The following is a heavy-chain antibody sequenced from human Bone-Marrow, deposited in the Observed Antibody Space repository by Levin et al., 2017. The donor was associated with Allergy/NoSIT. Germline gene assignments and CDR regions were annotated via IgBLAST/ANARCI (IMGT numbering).Heavy chain of an antibody. D-gene: IGHD6-13*01. Sequence: PGESLKISCKASGYTFTSYYMHWVRQAPGQGLEWMGIINPSGGSTSYAQKFQGRVTMTRDTSTSTVYMELSSLRSEDTAVYYCARGGYRAAADRSIIGYWGQGTLVTVSS. CDR2: INPSGGST. V-gene: IGHV1-46*03. CDR3: ARGGYRAAADRSIIGY. J-gene: IGHJ4*02. CDR1: GYTFTSYY.